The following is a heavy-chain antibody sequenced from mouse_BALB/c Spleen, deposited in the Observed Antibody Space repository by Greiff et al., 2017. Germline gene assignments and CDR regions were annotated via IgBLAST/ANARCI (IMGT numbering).Heavy chain of an antibody. D-gene: IGHD2-10*02. J-gene: IGHJ2*01. V-gene: IGHV1S127*01. CDR3: TKGYGNYPYYFDY. CDR2: IDPSDSYT. CDR1: GYTFTSYW. Sequence: QVQLQQSGAELVKPGASVKMSCKASGYTFTSYWMHWVKQRPGQGLEWIGVIDPSDSYTSYNQKFKGKATLTVDTSSSTAYMQLSSLTSEDSAVYYCTKGYGNYPYYFDYWGQGTTLTVSS.